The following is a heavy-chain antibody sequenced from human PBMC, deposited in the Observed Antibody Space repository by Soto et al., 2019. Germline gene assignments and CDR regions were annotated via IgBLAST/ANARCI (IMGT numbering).Heavy chain of an antibody. CDR2: IFSSGTT. J-gene: IGHJ6*02. CDR1: DGNLIGYG. V-gene: IGHV4-4*09. Sequence: CSVADGNLIGYGWSWVRKKQGKGLEWIGYIFSSGTTYYNPSLKSRLTMSLDTSQNQFSLKLNSVTAADTAVYFCARVPSPFDFYSAMDVWGQGTTVLVSS. D-gene: IGHD3-16*01. CDR3: ARVPSPFDFYSAMDV.